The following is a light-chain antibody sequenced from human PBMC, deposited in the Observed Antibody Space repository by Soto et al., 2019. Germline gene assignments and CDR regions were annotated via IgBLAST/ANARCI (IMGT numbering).Light chain of an antibody. J-gene: IGKJ2*01. V-gene: IGKV3-20*01. Sequence: ELVLTQSPGTLSLSPGERATLSCRASQSVSSSYLAWYQQKPGQAPRLLIYGASNRATGIPDRFSGSGSGTGFTLTISILEPEYFAVYFCQQYGRSPPFTFGQGTKVEIK. CDR2: GAS. CDR3: QQYGRSPPFT. CDR1: QSVSSSY.